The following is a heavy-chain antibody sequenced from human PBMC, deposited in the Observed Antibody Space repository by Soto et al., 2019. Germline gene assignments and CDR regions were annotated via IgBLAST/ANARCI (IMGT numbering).Heavy chain of an antibody. CDR3: ARDLMPNDRGLGDLAY. V-gene: IGHV3-21*02. CDR2: ITSKTGDQ. D-gene: IGHD3-22*01. J-gene: IGHJ4*02. CDR1: GFIFRDYL. Sequence: VQLVESGGGVVQPGTSLRLSCKASGFIFRDYLIHWVRQAPGKGLEWVSSITSKTGDQYYADSVKGRFIISRDNTKNSLSLQVTSLRDEDTAVYYCARDLMPNDRGLGDLAYWGQGTLVTVSS.